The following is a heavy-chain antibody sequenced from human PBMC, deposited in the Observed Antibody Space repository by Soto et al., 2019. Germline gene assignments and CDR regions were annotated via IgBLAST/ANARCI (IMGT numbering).Heavy chain of an antibody. CDR2: IYSGGST. J-gene: IGHJ4*02. D-gene: IGHD3-22*01. CDR1: GFTVSSNY. CDR3: ARGLGGDSRGYSVY. Sequence: EVQLVESGGGLIQPGGSLRLSCAASGFTVSSNYLSWVRQAPGKGLEWVSVIYSGGSTYYADSVKGRFTISRDNSKNTLYFQMNSLRGEDTAVYYCARGLGGDSRGYSVYWGQGTLVTVSS. V-gene: IGHV3-53*01.